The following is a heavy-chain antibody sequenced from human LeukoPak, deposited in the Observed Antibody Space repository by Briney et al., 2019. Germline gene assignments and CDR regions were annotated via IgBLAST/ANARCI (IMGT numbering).Heavy chain of an antibody. CDR1: GGSISSGGYY. Sequence: SQTLSLTCTVSGGSISSGGYYWSWIRQHPGKGLEWIGYIYYSGSTYYNPSLKSRVTISVDTSKNQFSLKLSSVTAADTAVYYCARGEAPEMATIVNWFDPWGQGTLVTVSS. D-gene: IGHD5-24*01. CDR3: ARGEAPEMATIVNWFDP. J-gene: IGHJ5*02. CDR2: IYYSGST. V-gene: IGHV4-31*03.